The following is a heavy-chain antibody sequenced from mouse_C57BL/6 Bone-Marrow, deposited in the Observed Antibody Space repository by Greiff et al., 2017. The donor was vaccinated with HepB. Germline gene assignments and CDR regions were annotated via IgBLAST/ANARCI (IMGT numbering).Heavy chain of an antibody. J-gene: IGHJ2*01. D-gene: IGHD1-1*02. Sequence: QVQLQPGAELVKPGASVKLSCKASVYTFTSYWMQWVKQRPGQGLEWIGEIDPSDSYTNYNQKFKGKATLTVDTSSSTAYMQLSSLTSEDSAVYYCATGGLWSMRGNYWGQGTTLTVSS. V-gene: IGHV1-50*01. CDR3: ATGGLWSMRGNY. CDR1: VYTFTSYW. CDR2: IDPSDSYT.